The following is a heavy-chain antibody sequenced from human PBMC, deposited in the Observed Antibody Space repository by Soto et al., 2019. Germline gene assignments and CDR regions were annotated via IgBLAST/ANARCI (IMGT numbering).Heavy chain of an antibody. CDR2: FDPEDGET. CDR1: GYTLTELS. J-gene: IGHJ5*02. Sequence: ASVKVSCKVSGYTLTELSMHWVRQAPGKGLEWMGGFDPEDGETIYAQKFQGRVTMTEDTSTDTAYMELSSLRSEDTAVYYCATDIAAAGTVGWFDPWGQGTLVTVSS. D-gene: IGHD6-13*01. CDR3: ATDIAAAGTVGWFDP. V-gene: IGHV1-24*01.